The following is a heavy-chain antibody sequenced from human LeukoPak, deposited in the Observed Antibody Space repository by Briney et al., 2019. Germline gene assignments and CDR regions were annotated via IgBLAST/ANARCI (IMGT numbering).Heavy chain of an antibody. Sequence: SETLSLTCAVYGGSFSGYYWSWIRQTPGKGLEWIGEINHSGSTNYNPSLKSRVTISVDTSKNQFSLKLSSVTAADTAVYYCARGAYSTMAYNWFDPSGQGTLVTVSS. CDR1: GGSFSGYY. D-gene: IGHD6-13*01. CDR2: INHSGST. J-gene: IGHJ5*02. V-gene: IGHV4-34*01. CDR3: ARGAYSTMAYNWFDP.